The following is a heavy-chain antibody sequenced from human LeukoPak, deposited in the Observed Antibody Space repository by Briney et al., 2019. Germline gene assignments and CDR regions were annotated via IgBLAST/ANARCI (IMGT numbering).Heavy chain of an antibody. CDR3: ARDPLLLWFGSDV. Sequence: GGSLRLSCAASGFTFSSYWMSWVRQAPGKGLEWVANIKQDGSEKYYVDSVKGRFTISRDNAKNSLYLQMNSLRAEDTAVYYCARDPLLLWFGSDVWGQGTTVTVSS. V-gene: IGHV3-7*01. CDR1: GFTFSSYW. D-gene: IGHD3-10*01. CDR2: IKQDGSEK. J-gene: IGHJ6*02.